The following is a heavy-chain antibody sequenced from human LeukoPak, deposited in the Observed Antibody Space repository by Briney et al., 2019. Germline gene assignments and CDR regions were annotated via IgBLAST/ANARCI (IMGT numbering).Heavy chain of an antibody. CDR2: IIPIFGTA. Sequence: ASVKVSCKASGCTFSSYAMSWVRQAPGQGLEWMGGIIPIFGTANYAQKFQGRVTITAGKSTSTAYMELSSLRSEDTAVYYCAKSVAGPLGVFDYWGQGTLVTVSS. CDR3: AKSVAGPLGVFDY. D-gene: IGHD6-19*01. CDR1: GCTFSSYA. V-gene: IGHV1-69*06. J-gene: IGHJ4*02.